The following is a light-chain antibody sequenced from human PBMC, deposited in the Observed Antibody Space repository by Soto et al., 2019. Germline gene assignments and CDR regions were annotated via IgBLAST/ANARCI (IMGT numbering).Light chain of an antibody. Sequence: IVMTQSPGTLSLSPGGRATLSCRASQSISNTYVSWYRQKPGQAPRLLIYGASTRATGIPARFSGSGSGTDFTLSISSLQPEDFAVYYCHQDYDLPLTFGGGTKVDIK. CDR2: GAS. V-gene: IGKV3D-7*01. CDR3: HQDYDLPLT. CDR1: QSISNTY. J-gene: IGKJ4*01.